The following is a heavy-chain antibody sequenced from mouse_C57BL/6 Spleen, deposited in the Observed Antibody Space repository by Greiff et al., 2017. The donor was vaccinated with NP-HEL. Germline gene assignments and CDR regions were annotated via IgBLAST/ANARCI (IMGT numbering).Heavy chain of an antibody. D-gene: IGHD1-1*01. V-gene: IGHV1-59*01. CDR2: IDPSDSYT. Sequence: VQLQQSGAELVRPGTSVKLSCKASGYTFTSYWMHWVKQRPGQGLEWIGVIDPSDSYTNYNQKFKGKATLTVDTSSSTAYMQLSSLTSEDSAVYYCARDIYYYGSSPYYFDYWGQGTTLTVSS. CDR3: ARDIYYYGSSPYYFDY. CDR1: GYTFTSYW. J-gene: IGHJ2*01.